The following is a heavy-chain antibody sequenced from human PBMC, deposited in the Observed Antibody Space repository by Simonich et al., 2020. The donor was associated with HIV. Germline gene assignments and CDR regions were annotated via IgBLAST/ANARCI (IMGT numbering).Heavy chain of an antibody. J-gene: IGHJ4*02. Sequence: EVQLVESGGGLVQPGGTLRLSCAASGFTLSSYRMSWVRQAPGKGLEWVSSISASGGSTYYADSVKGRFTISRDNSKNTVYLQMNSLTAEDTAVYFCANDYWSGYYHTGGFDYWGQGTLVTVSS. V-gene: IGHV3-23*04. CDR3: ANDYWSGYYHTGGFDY. CDR2: ISASGGST. D-gene: IGHD3-3*01. CDR1: GFTLSSYR.